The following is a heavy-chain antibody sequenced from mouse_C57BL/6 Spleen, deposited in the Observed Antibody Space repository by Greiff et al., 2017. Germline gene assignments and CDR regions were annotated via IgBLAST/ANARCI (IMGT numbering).Heavy chain of an antibody. CDR1: GYTFTSYW. CDR2: IHPNSGST. V-gene: IGHV1-64*01. CDR3: AREGEYDGYLDY. D-gene: IGHD2-3*01. J-gene: IGHJ2*01. Sequence: QVQLQQPGAELVKPGASVKLSCKASGYTFTSYWMHWVKQRPGQGLEWIGMIHPNSGSTNYNEKFKSKATLTVDKSSSTAYMQLSSLTSEDSAVYYCAREGEYDGYLDYWGQGTTLTVSS.